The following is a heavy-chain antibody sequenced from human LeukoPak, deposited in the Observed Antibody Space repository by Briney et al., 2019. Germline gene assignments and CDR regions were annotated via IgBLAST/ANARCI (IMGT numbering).Heavy chain of an antibody. J-gene: IGHJ4*02. V-gene: IGHV3-66*01. Sequence: PSETLSLTCNVSAGSINSYYWSWVRQAPGKGLEWVSVLYSGGNAFYADSVKGRFTISRDTSKNTVYLQMNSLRVEDTAVYYCARDYYGSGSYAYWGQGTLVTVSS. CDR1: AGSINSYY. D-gene: IGHD3-10*01. CDR2: LYSGGNA. CDR3: ARDYYGSGSYAY.